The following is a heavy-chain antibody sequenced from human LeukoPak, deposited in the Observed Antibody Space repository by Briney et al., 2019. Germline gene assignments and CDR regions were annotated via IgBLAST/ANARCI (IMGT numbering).Heavy chain of an antibody. CDR2: IKQDGSEK. J-gene: IGHJ4*02. CDR1: GFTFSRYW. V-gene: IGHV3-7*03. CDR3: ARDNPPDY. Sequence: PGGSLRLSCEASGFTFSRYWMSWVRQAPGKGLEWVANIKQDGSEKSYVESVRGRFTISRDNAKNSLYLQLNSLRAEDTALYYCARDNPPDYWGQGTLVTVSS.